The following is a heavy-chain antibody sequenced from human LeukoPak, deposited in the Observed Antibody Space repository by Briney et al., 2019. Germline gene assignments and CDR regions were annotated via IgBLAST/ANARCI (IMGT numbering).Heavy chain of an antibody. CDR2: IRNDGANK. D-gene: IGHD5-18*01. J-gene: IGHJ4*02. Sequence: GGSLRLSCAASGFTFSSYGMHWVRQAPGKGLEWVAFIRNDGANKYYVDFVKGRFAISRDNSKNTLYLHMNSLRTEDAAVYYCAKENNHGYLYWGQGTLVTVSS. V-gene: IGHV3-30*02. CDR1: GFTFSSYG. CDR3: AKENNHGYLY.